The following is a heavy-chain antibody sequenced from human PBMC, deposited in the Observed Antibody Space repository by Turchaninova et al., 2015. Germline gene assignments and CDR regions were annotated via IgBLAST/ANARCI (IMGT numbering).Heavy chain of an antibody. J-gene: IGHJ6*03. CDR1: GSSHGMGYY. CDR2: IYYSGST. V-gene: IGHV4-38-2*01. Sequence: QVQLQESGPGLVKPSETLSLTCAVSGSSHGMGYYWGGIRQPPGKGQEWMGSIYYSGSTYYNPSLKSRVTISVDTSKNQFSLKLSSVTAADTAMYYCARHPYYYYYMDVWGKGTTVTVSS. CDR3: ARHPYYYYYMDV.